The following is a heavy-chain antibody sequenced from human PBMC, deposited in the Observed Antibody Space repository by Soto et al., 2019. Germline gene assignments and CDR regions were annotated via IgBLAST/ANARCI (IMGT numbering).Heavy chain of an antibody. CDR2: ISSSSSYI. CDR1: GFTFSSYS. CDR3: ARDLVEMATYYYYGMDV. V-gene: IGHV3-21*01. Sequence: GGSLRLSCAASGFTFSSYSMNWVRQAPGKGLEWVSSISSSSSYIYYADSVKGRFTISRDNAKNSLYLQMNSLRAEDTAVYYCARDLVEMATYYYYGMDVWGQGTTVPVSS. J-gene: IGHJ6*02. D-gene: IGHD2-2*01.